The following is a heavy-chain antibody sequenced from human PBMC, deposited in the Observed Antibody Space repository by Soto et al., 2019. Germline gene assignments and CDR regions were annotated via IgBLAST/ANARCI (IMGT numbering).Heavy chain of an antibody. CDR2: MNPNSGNT. CDR1: LYTFTSYD. V-gene: IGHV1-8*01. D-gene: IGHD1-7*01. J-gene: IGHJ5*02. CDR3: ARGPNSEWFDP. Sequence: DSVKVACKASLYTFTSYDINWVRQATGQGLEWMGWMNPNSGNTGYAQKFQGRVTMTRNTSISTAYMELSSLRSEDTAVYYCARGPNSEWFDPWGQGTLVTVSS.